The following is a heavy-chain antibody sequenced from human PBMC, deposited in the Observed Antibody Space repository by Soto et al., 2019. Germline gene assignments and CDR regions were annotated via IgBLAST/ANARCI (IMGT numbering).Heavy chain of an antibody. CDR2: ISSSSSYI. CDR3: ARGPPSWFDP. V-gene: IGHV3-21*01. J-gene: IGHJ5*02. CDR1: GFTFSSYS. Sequence: GGSLRLSCAASGFTFSSYSMNWVRQAPGKGLEWVSSISSSSSYIYHADSVKGRFTISRDNAKNSLYLQMNSLRAEDTAVYYCARGPPSWFDPWGQGTLVTVSS.